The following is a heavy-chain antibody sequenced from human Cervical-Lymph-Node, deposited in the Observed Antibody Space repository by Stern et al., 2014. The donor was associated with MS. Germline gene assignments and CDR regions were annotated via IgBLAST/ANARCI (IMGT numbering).Heavy chain of an antibody. V-gene: IGHV3-30*01. CDR2: ISYDGSNK. CDR3: ARLENGDRNDY. CDR1: GFSFGNFA. J-gene: IGHJ4*02. Sequence: VQLVQSGGGVVQPGRSLRLSCAASGFSFGNFAMHWVRQAQGKGLEWVAVISYDGSNKYYADSMKGRFTISRDNSKNTLYLQMNSLRPHDTAVYYCARLENGDRNDYWGQGTLVAVSS. D-gene: IGHD4-17*01.